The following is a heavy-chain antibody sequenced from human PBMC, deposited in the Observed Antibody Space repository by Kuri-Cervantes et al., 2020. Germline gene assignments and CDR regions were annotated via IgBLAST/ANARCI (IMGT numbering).Heavy chain of an antibody. D-gene: IGHD1/OR15-1a*01. CDR3: ARGGGPGGWNSGPSGWFDP. V-gene: IGHV3-48*03. Sequence: GESLKISCAASGFTFSSYEMNWVRQAPGKGLEWVSHISSSGSTIFYADSVKGRFTISRDNAKNSLYLQMNSLRAEDTAVYYCARGGGPGGWNSGPSGWFDPWGQGTLVTVSS. CDR2: ISSSGSTI. J-gene: IGHJ5*02. CDR1: GFTFSSYE.